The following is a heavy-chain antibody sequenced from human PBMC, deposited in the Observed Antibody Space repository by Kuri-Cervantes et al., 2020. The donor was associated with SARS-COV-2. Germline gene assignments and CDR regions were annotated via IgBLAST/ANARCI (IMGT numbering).Heavy chain of an antibody. CDR1: GGSISDHY. Sequence: GPLRLSCTVSGGSISDHYWSWIRQSPGKGLEWIGYIYDSGTTNYNPSLKSRVTVSVDKSKNHFSLRLSSVTAADTAVYYCARDLNGQLWSTGLGYWGQGTLVTVSS. D-gene: IGHD5-18*01. V-gene: IGHV4-59*11. CDR3: ARDLNGQLWSTGLGY. CDR2: IYDSGTT. J-gene: IGHJ4*01.